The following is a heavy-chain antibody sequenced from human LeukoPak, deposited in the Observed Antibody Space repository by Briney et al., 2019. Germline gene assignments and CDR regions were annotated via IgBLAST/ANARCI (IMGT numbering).Heavy chain of an antibody. J-gene: IGHJ5*02. CDR2: IWYDGSNK. V-gene: IGHV3-33*01. D-gene: IGHD6-13*01. CDR3: AREYSAGWFDP. Sequence: GGSLRLSCAASGFTFSSYGMHWVRPAPGKGLEWVAVIWYDGSNKFYADSVKGRFTISRDNSKNTLYLQMNSLRAEDTAVYYCAREYSAGWFDPWGQGTLVTVSS. CDR1: GFTFSSYG.